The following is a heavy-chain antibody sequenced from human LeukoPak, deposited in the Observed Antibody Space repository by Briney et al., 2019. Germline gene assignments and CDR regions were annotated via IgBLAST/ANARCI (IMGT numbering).Heavy chain of an antibody. J-gene: IGHJ4*02. V-gene: IGHV4-34*01. CDR1: GGSFSGYY. CDR3: ARGAPYYDSSGYTWAY. Sequence: SETLSLTCAVYGGSFSGYYWSWIRQPPGKGLEWIGEINHSGSTNYNPSLKSRATISVDTSKNQFSLKLSSVTAADTAVYYCARGAPYYDSSGYTWAYWGQGTLVTVSS. CDR2: INHSGST. D-gene: IGHD3-22*01.